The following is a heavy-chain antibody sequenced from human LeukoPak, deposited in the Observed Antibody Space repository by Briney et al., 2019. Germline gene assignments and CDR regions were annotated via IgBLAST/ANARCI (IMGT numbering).Heavy chain of an antibody. J-gene: IGHJ3*02. CDR2: IYYSGST. CDR3: ARGSGRYFDWLFGHVQAFDI. Sequence: SETLSLTCTVSGGSISSYYWSWIRQPPGKGLEWIGYIYYSGSTNYNPSLKSRVTISVDTSKNQFSLKLSSVTAADTAVYYCARGSGRYFDWLFGHVQAFDIWGQGTMVTVSS. CDR1: GGSISSYY. D-gene: IGHD3-9*01. V-gene: IGHV4-59*01.